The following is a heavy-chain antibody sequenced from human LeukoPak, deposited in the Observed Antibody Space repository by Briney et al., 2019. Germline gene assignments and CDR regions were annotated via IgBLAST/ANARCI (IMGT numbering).Heavy chain of an antibody. Sequence: GGSLRLSCAASGFTFSSYPMNWVRQAPGKGLEWVSYISGSSSTIYYADSVKGRFTISRDNAKNSLYLQMNSLRDEDTAVYYCARDGIWSSSGWACFDSWGQGTLVTVSS. V-gene: IGHV3-48*02. J-gene: IGHJ4*02. D-gene: IGHD6-19*01. CDR2: ISGSSSTI. CDR3: ARDGIWSSSGWACFDS. CDR1: GFTFSSYP.